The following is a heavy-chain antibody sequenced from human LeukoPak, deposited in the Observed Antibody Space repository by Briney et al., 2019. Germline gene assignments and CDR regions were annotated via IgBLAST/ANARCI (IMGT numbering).Heavy chain of an antibody. J-gene: IGHJ6*03. D-gene: IGHD4-23*01. CDR3: ARIVGEERLEWSLLHYYYYYMDV. V-gene: IGHV1-2*02. Sequence: ASVKVSCKTSGYTFTGYYIHWVRQAPGQGLEWMGWINPNSGGTNYAQKLQGRATMTTDTSTSTAYMELRSLRSDDTAVYYCARIVGEERLEWSLLHYYYYYMDVWGKGTTVTISS. CDR1: GYTFTGYY. CDR2: INPNSGGT.